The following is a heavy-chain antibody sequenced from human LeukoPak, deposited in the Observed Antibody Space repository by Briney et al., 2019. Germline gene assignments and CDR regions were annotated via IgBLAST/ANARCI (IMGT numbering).Heavy chain of an antibody. V-gene: IGHV4-34*01. D-gene: IGHD6-13*01. CDR2: INHSGST. J-gene: IGHJ4*02. CDR3: ARVYSSSWYDYFDY. CDR1: GGSFSGYY. Sequence: PSETLSLTCAVYGGSFSGYYWSWIRQPPGKGLEWIGEINHSGSTNYNPSLKSQVTISVDTSKNQFSLKLSSVTAADTAVYYCARVYSSSWYDYFDYWGQGTLVTVSS.